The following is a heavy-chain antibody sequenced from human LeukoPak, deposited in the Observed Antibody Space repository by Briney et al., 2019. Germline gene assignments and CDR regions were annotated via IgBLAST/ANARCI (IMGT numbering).Heavy chain of an antibody. Sequence: SETLSLTCTVSGGSISSSSYYWGWIRQPPGKGLEWIGSIYYSGSTYYNPSLKSRVTISVDTSKNQFSLKLSSVTAADTAVYYCARGEGYCSSTSCYTFDYWGQGTLVTVSS. CDR3: ARGEGYCSSTSCYTFDY. CDR1: GGSISSSSYY. J-gene: IGHJ4*02. V-gene: IGHV4-39*07. D-gene: IGHD2-2*02. CDR2: IYYSGST.